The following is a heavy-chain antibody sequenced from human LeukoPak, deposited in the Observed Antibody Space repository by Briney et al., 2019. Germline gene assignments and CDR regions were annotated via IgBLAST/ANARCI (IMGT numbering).Heavy chain of an antibody. V-gene: IGHV4-59*11. Sequence: PSETLSLTCTVSGGSISSHYWSWIRQPPGKGLEWIGYIYFSGSTNYNPSLKSRVTISIDTPNNQFSLKLSSVTAADTGVYYCVRGLGAVAGRIYDGFDMWGQGTMVTVSS. D-gene: IGHD6-19*01. CDR3: VRGLGAVAGRIYDGFDM. CDR1: GGSISSHY. J-gene: IGHJ3*02. CDR2: IYFSGST.